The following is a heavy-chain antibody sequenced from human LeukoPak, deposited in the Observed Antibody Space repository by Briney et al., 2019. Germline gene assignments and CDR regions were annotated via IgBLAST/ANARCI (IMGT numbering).Heavy chain of an antibody. CDR2: VNHSGYT. CDR3: ARMTTGHDY. D-gene: IGHD4-17*01. Sequence: PSETLSLTCCVSGTSFTSYYWSWIRQTPGKGLEWIGEVNHSGYTNMNPSLKSRVTISVDTSKNQFSLMMTSVTAADTAVYFCARMTTGHDYWGQGTLVTVSS. J-gene: IGHJ4*02. V-gene: IGHV4-34*01. CDR1: GTSFTSYY.